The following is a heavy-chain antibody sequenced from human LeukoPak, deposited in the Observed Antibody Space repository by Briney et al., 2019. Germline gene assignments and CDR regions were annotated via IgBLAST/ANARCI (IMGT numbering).Heavy chain of an antibody. Sequence: GGSLRLSCAASGFPFGDHAMHWVRQAPGKGLEWVSLISGDGGDTYYADSVKGRFTISRDNSMSTLYLQMNGLRAEDTAIYYCAKVRPMYGDYSRSLHYWGQGTLVTVSS. V-gene: IGHV3-43*02. CDR3: AKVRPMYGDYSRSLHY. CDR2: ISGDGGDT. CDR1: GFPFGDHA. D-gene: IGHD4-17*01. J-gene: IGHJ4*02.